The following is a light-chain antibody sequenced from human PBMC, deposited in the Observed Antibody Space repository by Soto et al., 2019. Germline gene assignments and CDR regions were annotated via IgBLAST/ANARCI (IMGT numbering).Light chain of an antibody. CDR2: DAS. CDR3: QQRINRPIT. CDR1: QSVSSY. J-gene: IGKJ5*01. Sequence: EIILTQSAATLTLSPGERATLSFRASQSVSSYLTWYQQKPGQAPRLLIYDASSRATGIPARFSGSGSGTDFPLTISILQPEDFAVYYWQQRINRPITFGQGTRLEIK. V-gene: IGKV3-11*01.